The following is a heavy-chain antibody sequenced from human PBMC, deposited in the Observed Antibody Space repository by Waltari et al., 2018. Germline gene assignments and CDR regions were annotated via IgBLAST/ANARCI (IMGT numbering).Heavy chain of an antibody. CDR1: GGSISSHY. V-gene: IGHV4-59*11. J-gene: IGHJ3*02. D-gene: IGHD5-12*01. Sequence: QVQLQESGPGLVKPSETLSLTCTVSGGSISSHYWSWIRQPPGKGLEWIGEIYHSGSTNYNPSLKSRVTISVDKSKNQFSLKLSSVTAADTAVYYCARDADSGSPDIWGQGTMVTVSS. CDR3: ARDADSGSPDI. CDR2: IYHSGST.